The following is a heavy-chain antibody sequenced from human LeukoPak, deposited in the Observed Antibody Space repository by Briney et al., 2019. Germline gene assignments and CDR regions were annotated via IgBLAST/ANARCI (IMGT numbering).Heavy chain of an antibody. CDR1: GVTFNSYE. CDR2: ISGSGSAI. Sequence: PGGSLRLSCAASGVTFNSYEMNWVRQAPGKGPEWVSYISGSGSAIYYADSVKGRFTISRDNAKNLLSLQMNSLRAEDTAVYYCVRDHDYWGQGTLVTVSS. CDR3: VRDHDY. J-gene: IGHJ4*02. V-gene: IGHV3-48*03.